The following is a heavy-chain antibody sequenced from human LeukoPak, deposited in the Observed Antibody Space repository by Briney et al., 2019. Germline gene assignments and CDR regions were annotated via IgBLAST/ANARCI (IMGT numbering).Heavy chain of an antibody. CDR2: ISNTGDFI. J-gene: IGHJ4*02. CDR1: GLTFSDEY. V-gene: IGHV3-11*01. CDR3: VRARGAGPGAHFDY. D-gene: IGHD3-10*01. Sequence: GGSLRLSCAASGLTFSDEYMSWIRQAPGRGLEWVSYISNTGDFIAYADSVKGRFTISRDNAKNSLYLQMNSLRAEDAAAYYCVRARGAGPGAHFDYWGQGTLVTVSS.